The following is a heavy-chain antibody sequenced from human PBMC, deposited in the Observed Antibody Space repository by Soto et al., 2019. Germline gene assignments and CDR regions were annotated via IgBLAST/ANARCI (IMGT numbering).Heavy chain of an antibody. V-gene: IGHV5-51*01. CDR2: IYPGDSDT. D-gene: IGHD3-10*01. CDR3: ARVPTRDLFGMDV. Sequence: PGESLKISCKGSGYSFTSYWIGWVRQMPGKGLEWMGIIYPGDSDTRYSPSFQGQVTISADNSKNTLYLQMNSLRAEDTAVYYCARVPTRDLFGMDVWGQGTTVTVSS. CDR1: GYSFTSYW. J-gene: IGHJ6*02.